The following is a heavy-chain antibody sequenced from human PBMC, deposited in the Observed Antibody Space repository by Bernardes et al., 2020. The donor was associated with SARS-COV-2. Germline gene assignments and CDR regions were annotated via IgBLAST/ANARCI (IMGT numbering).Heavy chain of an antibody. Sequence: SETLSLTRTVSGGSISSYYWSWIRQPAGKGLEWIGRIHTSGSTNYNPSLKSRITMSVDTSKNQFSLKLSSVTAADTAVYYCARDYYDSGSYSSDYWGQGTLVTVSS. V-gene: IGHV4-4*07. CDR3: ARDYYDSGSYSSDY. CDR2: IHTSGST. J-gene: IGHJ4*02. CDR1: GGSISSYY. D-gene: IGHD3-10*01.